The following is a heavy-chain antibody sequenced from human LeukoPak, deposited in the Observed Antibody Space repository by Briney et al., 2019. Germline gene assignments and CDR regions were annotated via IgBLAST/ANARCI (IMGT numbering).Heavy chain of an antibody. CDR1: GGSISSSSYY. V-gene: IGHV4-39*01. CDR2: TYYSGST. CDR3: ARAKGTTGTTRGAFDI. D-gene: IGHD1-1*01. Sequence: SETLSLTCTVSGGSISSSSYYWGWIRQPPGKGLEWIGSTYYSGSTYYNPSLKSRVTISVDTSKNQFSLKLSSVTAADTAVYYCARAKGTTGTTRGAFDIWGQGTMVTVSS. J-gene: IGHJ3*02.